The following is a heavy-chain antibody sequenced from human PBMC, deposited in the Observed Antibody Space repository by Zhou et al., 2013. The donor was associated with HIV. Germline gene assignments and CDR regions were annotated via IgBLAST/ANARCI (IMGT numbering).Heavy chain of an antibody. CDR2: INDSGST. CDR1: GGSFSGFY. CDR3: ARGPGNWGNYYYHMDV. Sequence: VQLQQWGAGLLKPSETLSLTCAVYGGSFSGFYWSWIRQPPGEGLEWVGDINDSGSTNYNPSLKSRVSISVDTSKRQFSLKLSSVTAADTAVYYCARGPGNWGNYYYHMDVWGKGTTVTVSS. J-gene: IGHJ6*03. D-gene: IGHD7-27*01. V-gene: IGHV4-34*01.